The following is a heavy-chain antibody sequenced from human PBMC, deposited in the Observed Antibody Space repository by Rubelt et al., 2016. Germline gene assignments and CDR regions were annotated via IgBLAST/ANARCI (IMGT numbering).Heavy chain of an antibody. V-gene: IGHV4-4*02. CDR3: ARQDVILEWLSSVFDP. D-gene: IGHD3-3*01. J-gene: IGHJ5*02. CDR1: GGSISNNNW. Sequence: QVQLQESGPGLVKPSGTLSLTCAVSGGSISNNNWWNWVRQPPGKGLEWIGTIYYGGTTYYSPSLKSRCTNSLDTSKNQCSLKVRSVTAADTAVYYCARQDVILEWLSSVFDPWGQGTLVTVSS. CDR2: IYYGGTT.